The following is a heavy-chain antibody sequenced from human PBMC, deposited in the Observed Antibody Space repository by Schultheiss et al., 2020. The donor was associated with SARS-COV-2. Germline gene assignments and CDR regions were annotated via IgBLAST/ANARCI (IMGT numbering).Heavy chain of an antibody. Sequence: GESLKISCAASGFSVSGDYMNWVRQAPGKGLEWVSVTYTDGTAYYADSVKGRFTMSRDNSKNTLYLQMNSLRAEDTAVYYCAKEVIAEVSDDYWGQGTLVTVSS. CDR2: TYTDGTA. CDR1: GFSVSGDY. D-gene: IGHD6-13*01. CDR3: AKEVIAEVSDDY. V-gene: IGHV3-66*02. J-gene: IGHJ4*02.